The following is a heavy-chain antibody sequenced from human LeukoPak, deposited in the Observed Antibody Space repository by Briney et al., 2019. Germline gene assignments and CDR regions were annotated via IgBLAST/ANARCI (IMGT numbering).Heavy chain of an antibody. CDR2: IWYDGSNK. V-gene: IGHV3-33*08. CDR3: ARDRSSSWYPGY. D-gene: IGHD6-13*01. Sequence: PGGSLRLSCTASGFPFSDYAMSWVRQAPGKGLEWVAVIWYDGSNKYYADSVKGRFTISRDNSKNTLYLQMNSLRAEDTAVYYCARDRSSSWYPGYWGQGTLVTVSS. J-gene: IGHJ4*02. CDR1: GFPFSDYA.